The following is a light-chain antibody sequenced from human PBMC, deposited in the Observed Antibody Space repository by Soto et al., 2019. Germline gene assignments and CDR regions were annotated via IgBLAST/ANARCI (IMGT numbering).Light chain of an antibody. CDR2: VAS. V-gene: IGKV1-39*01. CDR1: QYIGTY. Sequence: RRTQSQASLSAPVGPSMTITCRASQYIGTYLNWYQQKPGKAPKLLIYVASNLQSGVPSRFSGSGSGTDFTLPISRLQPEDIATYYCPESYSTSFCQGTKVAIK. CDR3: PESYSTS. J-gene: IGKJ1*01.